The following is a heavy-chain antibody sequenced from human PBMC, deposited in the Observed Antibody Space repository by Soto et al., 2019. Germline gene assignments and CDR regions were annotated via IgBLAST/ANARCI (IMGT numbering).Heavy chain of an antibody. Sequence: ASVKVSCKASGYTFTSYYMHWVRQAPGQGLEWMGIINPSGGSTSYAQKFQGRVTMTRDTSTSTVYMELSSLRSEDTAVYYCALIGTVPEHNDYWGQLNLVLGSS. CDR3: ALIGTVPEHNDY. CDR2: INPSGGST. V-gene: IGHV1-46*01. CDR1: GYTFTSYY. J-gene: IGHJ4*02. D-gene: IGHD2-2*01.